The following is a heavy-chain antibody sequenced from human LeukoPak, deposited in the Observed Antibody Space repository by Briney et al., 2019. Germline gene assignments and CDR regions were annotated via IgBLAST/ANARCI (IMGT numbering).Heavy chain of an antibody. CDR2: ISSSGSTI. D-gene: IGHD3-22*01. Sequence: GGSLRLSCAASGFTFSSYEMNWVRQAPGKGLEWVSYISSSGSTIYYADSVKGRFTISRDNAKNSLYLQMNSLRAEDTAVYYCARITYYYDSSGYELDYWGQGTLVTVSS. CDR3: ARITYYYDSSGYELDY. V-gene: IGHV3-48*03. CDR1: GFTFSSYE. J-gene: IGHJ4*02.